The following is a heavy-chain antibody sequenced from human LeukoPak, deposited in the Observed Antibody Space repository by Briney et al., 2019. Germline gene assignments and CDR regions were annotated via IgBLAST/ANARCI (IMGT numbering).Heavy chain of an antibody. V-gene: IGHV3-48*02. D-gene: IGHD1-14*01. CDR2: ISSSGSTV. CDR3: ARDWYYGFDI. Sequence: GGSLRLSCAASGFTLSSYSMNWVRQAPGKGLEWVSYISSSGSTVYYAGSVKGRFTISRDTAKTSLYLQMNSLRDEDTAVYYCARDWYYGFDIWGQGTMVTVS. CDR1: GFTLSSYS. J-gene: IGHJ3*02.